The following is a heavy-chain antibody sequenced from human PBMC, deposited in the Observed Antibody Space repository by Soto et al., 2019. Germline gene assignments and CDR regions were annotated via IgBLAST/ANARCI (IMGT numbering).Heavy chain of an antibody. Sequence: SETLSLTCTVSDDSFRGAEYYWSWIRQPLGKGPEWIGYTYYNGDTKYNPALRSRVTMSEDTSKNQFSLRLSSVTAADTAVYFCARGSAYIDGWRTFDLWGRGILVTVSS. CDR3: ARGSAYIDGWRTFDL. CDR2: TYYNGDT. CDR1: DDSFRGAEYY. D-gene: IGHD6-19*01. V-gene: IGHV4-61*08. J-gene: IGHJ4*02.